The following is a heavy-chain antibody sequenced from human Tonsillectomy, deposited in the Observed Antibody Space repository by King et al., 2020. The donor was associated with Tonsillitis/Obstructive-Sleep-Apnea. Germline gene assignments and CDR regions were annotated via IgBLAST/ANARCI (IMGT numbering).Heavy chain of an antibody. V-gene: IGHV4-39*01. D-gene: IGHD2-2*01. CDR2: IYYSGST. J-gene: IGHJ3*02. CDR3: AEYQLPKDAFDI. Sequence: QLQESGPGLVKPSETLSLTCTVSGGSISSSSYYWGWIRQPPGKGLEWIGSIYYSGSTYYNPSLKSRVTISVDTSKNQFSLKLSPVTAADTAVYYCAEYQLPKDAFDIWGQGTMVTVSS. CDR1: GGSISSSSYY.